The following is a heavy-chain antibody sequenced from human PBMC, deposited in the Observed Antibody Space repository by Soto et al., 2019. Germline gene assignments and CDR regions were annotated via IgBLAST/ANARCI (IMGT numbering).Heavy chain of an antibody. CDR3: ARIESIARNWFDP. CDR1: GFSFTNYW. D-gene: IGHD6-13*01. Sequence: PGESLKISCKGSGFSFTNYWISWVRQVPGKGLEWMGNIDPVDSYANYSPSFQGHVTFSVDTSISTAFLHWSSLKASDSAIYFCARIESIARNWFDPRGQGTLVTVSS. J-gene: IGHJ5*02. CDR2: IDPVDSYA. V-gene: IGHV5-10-1*01.